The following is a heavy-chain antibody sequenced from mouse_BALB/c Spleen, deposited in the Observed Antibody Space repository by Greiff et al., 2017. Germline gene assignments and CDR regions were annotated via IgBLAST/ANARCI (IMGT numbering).Heavy chain of an antibody. Sequence: VQLQQSGAELAKPGASVKMSCKASGYTFTSYWMHWVKQRPGQGLEWIGYINPSTGYTEYNQKFKDKATLTADKSSSTAYMQLSSLTSEDSAVYYCARGGYYYGSRQAMDYWGQGTSVTVSS. D-gene: IGHD1-1*01. V-gene: IGHV1-7*01. CDR1: GYTFTSYW. CDR2: INPSTGYT. J-gene: IGHJ4*01. CDR3: ARGGYYYGSRQAMDY.